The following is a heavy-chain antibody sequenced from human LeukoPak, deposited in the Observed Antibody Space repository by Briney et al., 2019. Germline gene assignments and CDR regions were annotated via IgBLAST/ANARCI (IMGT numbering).Heavy chain of an antibody. Sequence: GASVKVSCKASGYTSTSYGISWVRQAPGQGLEWMGWISAYNGNTNYAQKLQGRVTMTTDTSTSTAYMELRSLRSDDTAVYYCATVQGRIVGARSWFDPWGQGTLVTVSS. CDR2: ISAYNGNT. V-gene: IGHV1-18*01. J-gene: IGHJ5*02. CDR3: ATVQGRIVGARSWFDP. D-gene: IGHD1-26*01. CDR1: GYTSTSYG.